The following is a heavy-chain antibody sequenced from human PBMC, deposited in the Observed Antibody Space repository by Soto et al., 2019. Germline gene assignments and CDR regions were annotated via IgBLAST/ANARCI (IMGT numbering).Heavy chain of an antibody. CDR3: ARVPQYGDYVMTFDY. J-gene: IGHJ4*02. CDR2: INPNSGGT. V-gene: IGHV1-2*04. Sequence: QVQLVQSGAEVKKPGASVKVSCKASGYTFTGYYMHWVRQAPGQGLEWMGWINPNSGGTNYAQKFQGWVTMTRDTSISTAYMELSRPRSDDTAVYYCARVPQYGDYVMTFDYWGQGTLVTVSS. D-gene: IGHD4-17*01. CDR1: GYTFTGYY.